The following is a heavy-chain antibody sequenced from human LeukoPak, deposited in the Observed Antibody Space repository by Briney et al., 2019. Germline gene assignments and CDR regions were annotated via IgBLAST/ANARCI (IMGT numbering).Heavy chain of an antibody. CDR1: GFTFSDYY. J-gene: IGHJ4*02. Sequence: GGSLRLSCAASGFTFSDYYMSWIRQAPGKGLEWVSYISSSGSTIYYADSVKGRFTISRDNAKNSLYLQMNSPRAEDTAVYYCARDLRDGYNYVDYWGQGTLVTVSS. CDR2: ISSSGSTI. D-gene: IGHD5-24*01. CDR3: ARDLRDGYNYVDY. V-gene: IGHV3-11*04.